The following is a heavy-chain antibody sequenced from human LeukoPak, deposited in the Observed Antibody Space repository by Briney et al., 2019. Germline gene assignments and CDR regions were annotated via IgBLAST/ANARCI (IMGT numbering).Heavy chain of an antibody. CDR2: INSDGSST. J-gene: IGHJ4*02. Sequence: GGSLRLSCAASGLTFSSYWMHWVRQAPGKGLVWVSRINSDGSSTSYADSVKGRFTISRDNAKNTLYLQMNSLRAEDTAVYYCARVPRQSIAPDYWGQGTLVTVSS. CDR3: ARVPRQSIAPDY. CDR1: GLTFSSYW. D-gene: IGHD6-6*01. V-gene: IGHV3-74*01.